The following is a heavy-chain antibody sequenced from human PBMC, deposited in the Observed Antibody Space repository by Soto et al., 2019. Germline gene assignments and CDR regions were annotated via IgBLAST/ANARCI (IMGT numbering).Heavy chain of an antibody. D-gene: IGHD2-15*01. Sequence: EVQLLESGGGLVQPGGSLRLSCVASGFSFSDYSMTWVRQAPGRGLEWVSTLTSGGTTFYADSVKVRFTISRDNSKNTLSLQMHSLRTEDTALYYCAKRATPVPTPGNYFDCWGQGTLVTVSS. V-gene: IGHV3-23*01. CDR2: LTSGGTT. CDR3: AKRATPVPTPGNYFDC. J-gene: IGHJ4*02. CDR1: GFSFSDYS.